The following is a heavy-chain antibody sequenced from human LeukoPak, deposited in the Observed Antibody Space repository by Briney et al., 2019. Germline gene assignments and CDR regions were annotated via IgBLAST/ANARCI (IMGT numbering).Heavy chain of an antibody. CDR3: ARVPLEATMVRGVIPNWFDP. D-gene: IGHD3-10*01. CDR2: ISAYNGNT. J-gene: IGHJ5*02. V-gene: IGHV1-18*04. Sequence: ASVKVSCKASGYTFTSYGISWVRQAPGQGPEWMGWISAYNGNTNYAQKLQGRVTMTTDTSTSTAYMELRSLRSDDTAVYYCARVPLEATMVRGVIPNWFDPWGQGTLVTVSS. CDR1: GYTFTSYG.